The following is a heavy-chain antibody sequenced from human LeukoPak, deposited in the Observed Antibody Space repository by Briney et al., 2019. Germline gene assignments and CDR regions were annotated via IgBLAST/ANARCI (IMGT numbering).Heavy chain of an antibody. CDR1: GFTFSSYG. J-gene: IGHJ4*02. D-gene: IGHD3-10*01. CDR2: ISGSGGST. V-gene: IGHV3-23*01. Sequence: PGGSLRLSCAASGFTFSSYGMSWVRQAPGKGLEWVSAISGSGGSTYYADSVKGRFTISRDNSKNTLYLQMNSLRAEDTAVYYCAKGISGVITPFDYWGQGTLVTVSS. CDR3: AKGISGVITPFDY.